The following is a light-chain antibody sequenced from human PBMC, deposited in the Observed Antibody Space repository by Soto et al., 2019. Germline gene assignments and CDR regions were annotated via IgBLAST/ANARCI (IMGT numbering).Light chain of an antibody. CDR2: GAS. J-gene: IGKJ1*01. CDR3: QQYDNWPPWT. V-gene: IGKV3-15*01. CDR1: LSVSSH. Sequence: EIVMTQSPATLSVSPGDRATLSCRASLSVSSHLAWYQQKPGQAPRLLIYGASSRATGIPARFSGSGSGTEFTLTISSLXSEDFAVYYCQQYDNWPPWTFGQGTKVEIK.